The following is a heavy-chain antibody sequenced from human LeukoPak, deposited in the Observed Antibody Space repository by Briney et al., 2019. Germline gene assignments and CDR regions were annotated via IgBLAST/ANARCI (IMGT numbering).Heavy chain of an antibody. CDR1: GDSINSLDL. Sequence: SGPLSLTCTVSGDSINSLDLWSWVRQPPGKGLEWIGEMYLSGTTHSNPSVKSRVTISIDKSKNQFFMNLSSVTAADTAVYYCAGLVGRYSSGLYYYYFDYWGQGTLVTVSS. CDR2: MYLSGTT. J-gene: IGHJ4*02. D-gene: IGHD3-22*01. CDR3: AGLVGRYSSGLYYYYFDY. V-gene: IGHV4-4*02.